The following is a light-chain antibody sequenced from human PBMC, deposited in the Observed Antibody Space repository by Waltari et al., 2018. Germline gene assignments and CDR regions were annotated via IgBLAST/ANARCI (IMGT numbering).Light chain of an antibody. J-gene: IGKJ1*01. CDR2: GAS. CDR3: QQYNDWPQT. CDR1: QSVTSN. Sequence: EIVMTQSPATLSVSPGERATLSCRASQSVTSNLAWYQQKPGQAPRLLIYGASTRATGIPARFSGSGSGTEFTLTINSLQSEDFAVYFCQQYNDWPQTFGQGTKVEI. V-gene: IGKV3-15*01.